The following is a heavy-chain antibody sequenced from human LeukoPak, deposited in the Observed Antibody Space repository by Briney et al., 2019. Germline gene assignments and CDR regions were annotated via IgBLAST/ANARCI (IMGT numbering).Heavy chain of an antibody. V-gene: IGHV1-8*01. D-gene: IGHD3-3*01. Sequence: ASGKVSCKAAGYTFTSCDINWVRQGTGQGLEWMGWMTPNSGNTGYAQKFPGRVTMTRNTSISTAYMELSSLRSEDTAVYYCARSKAGFWSGKRFDYWGQGTLVTVSS. J-gene: IGHJ4*02. CDR1: GYTFTSCD. CDR2: MTPNSGNT. CDR3: ARSKAGFWSGKRFDY.